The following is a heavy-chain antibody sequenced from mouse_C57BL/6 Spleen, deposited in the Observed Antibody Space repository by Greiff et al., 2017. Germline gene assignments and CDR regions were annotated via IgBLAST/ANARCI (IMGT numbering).Heavy chain of an antibody. D-gene: IGHD2-2*01. CDR1: GYTFTSYW. CDR3: ARRGYGYDGSYAMDY. J-gene: IGHJ4*01. CDR2: IDPSDSET. Sequence: VRLQQPGAELVRPGSSVKLSCKASGYTFTSYWMHWVKQRPIQGLEWIGNIDPSDSETHYNQKFKDKATLTVDKSSSTAYMQLSSLTSEDSAVYYCARRGYGYDGSYAMDYWGQGTSVTVSS. V-gene: IGHV1-52*01.